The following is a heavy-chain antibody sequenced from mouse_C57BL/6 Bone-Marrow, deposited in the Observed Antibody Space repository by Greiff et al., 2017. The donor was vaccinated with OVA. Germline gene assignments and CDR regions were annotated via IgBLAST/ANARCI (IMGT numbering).Heavy chain of an antibody. Sequence: VQLQQSGTELVKPGASVKLSCKASGYTFTSYWMHWVKQRPGQGLEWIGNINPSNGGTNYNEKFKSKATLTVDKSSSTAYMQLSSLTSEDSAVYYCARGTTVVPWYFDVWGTGTTVTVSS. J-gene: IGHJ1*03. CDR1: GYTFTSYW. CDR2: INPSNGGT. D-gene: IGHD1-1*01. CDR3: ARGTTVVPWYFDV. V-gene: IGHV1-53*01.